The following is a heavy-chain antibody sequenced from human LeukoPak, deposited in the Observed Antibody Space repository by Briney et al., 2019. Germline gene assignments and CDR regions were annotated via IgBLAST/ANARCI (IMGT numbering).Heavy chain of an antibody. J-gene: IGHJ4*02. CDR1: GFTFSSYS. V-gene: IGHV3-48*01. D-gene: IGHD3-10*01. CDR3: AREGYYGSGSPPSLYFDY. Sequence: PGGSLRLSCAASGFTFSSYSMNWVRQAPGKGLEWVSYASGNKIHYADSVKGRFTISRDNSRSTLYLQMNSLRPEDTAIYYCAREGYYGSGSPPSLYFDYWGQGTLVTVSS. CDR2: ASGNKI.